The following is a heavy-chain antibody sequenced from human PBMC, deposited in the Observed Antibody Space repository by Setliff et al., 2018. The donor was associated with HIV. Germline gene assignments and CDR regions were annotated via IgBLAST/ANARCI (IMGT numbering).Heavy chain of an antibody. D-gene: IGHD3-9*01. CDR1: GGSISSSSYY. J-gene: IGHJ5*02. CDR2: IYYSGST. CDR3: ARPYYDILTGYPTSSNWFDP. Sequence: SETLSLTCTVSGGSISSSSYYWGWIRQPPGKGLEWIGSIYYSGSTYYNPSLKSRVTISVGTSKNQFSLKLSSVTAADTAVYYCARPYYDILTGYPTSSNWFDPWGQGTLVTVSS. V-gene: IGHV4-39*01.